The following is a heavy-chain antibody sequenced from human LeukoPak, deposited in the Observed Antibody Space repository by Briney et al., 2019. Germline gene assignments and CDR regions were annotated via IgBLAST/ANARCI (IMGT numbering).Heavy chain of an antibody. CDR3: ARGGPYGDYPLPNWFDP. J-gene: IGHJ5*02. Sequence: PSETLSLTCAVSGGSISSGGYSWSWIRQPPGKGLEWIGYIYHSGSTYYNPSLKSRVTISVDRSKNQFSLKLSSVTAADTAVYYCARGGPYGDYPLPNWFDPWGQGTLVTVSS. V-gene: IGHV4-30-2*01. CDR1: GGSISSGGYS. CDR2: IYHSGST. D-gene: IGHD4-17*01.